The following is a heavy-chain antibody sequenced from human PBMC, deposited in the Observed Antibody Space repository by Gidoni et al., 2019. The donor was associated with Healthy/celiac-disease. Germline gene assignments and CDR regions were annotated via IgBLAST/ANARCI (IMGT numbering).Heavy chain of an antibody. Sequence: EVQLVESGGGLVQPGRSLRLSCTASGFTFGDYAMSWVRQAPGKGLEWVGFIRSKAYGGTTEYAASVKGRFTISRDDSKSIAYLQMNSLKTEDTAVYYCKGITMVRGVISHGMDVWGQGTTVTVSS. CDR1: GFTFGDYA. V-gene: IGHV3-49*04. CDR2: IRSKAYGGTT. CDR3: KGITMVRGVISHGMDV. J-gene: IGHJ6*02. D-gene: IGHD3-10*01.